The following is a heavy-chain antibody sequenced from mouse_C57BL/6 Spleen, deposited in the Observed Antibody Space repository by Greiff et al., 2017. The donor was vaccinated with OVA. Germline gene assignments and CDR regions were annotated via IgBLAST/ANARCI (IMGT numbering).Heavy chain of an antibody. D-gene: IGHD3-2*02. J-gene: IGHJ2*01. CDR3: AKASPYYLDY. CDR1: GYAFTNYL. V-gene: IGHV1-54*01. CDR2: SNPGSGGT. Sequence: QVQLQQSGAELVRPGTSVKVSCKASGYAFTNYLIEWVKQRPGQGLEWIGVSNPGSGGTIYNEKFKGKETLTADKSSSTTYMQLRSLTSEDSAVYFCAKASPYYLDYWGQGTTLTVSS.